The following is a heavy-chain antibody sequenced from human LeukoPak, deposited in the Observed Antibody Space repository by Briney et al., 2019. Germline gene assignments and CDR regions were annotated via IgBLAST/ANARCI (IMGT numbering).Heavy chain of an antibody. CDR2: IYYSGST. J-gene: IGHJ4*02. V-gene: IGHV4-38-2*02. CDR3: ASRKLGNDY. CDR1: GYSISSGYY. D-gene: IGHD7-27*01. Sequence: SETLSLTCTVSGYSISSGYYWGWIRQPPGKGLEWIGTIYYSGSTYYNPSLTSRVTISVDTSKNQFSLKLSSVTAADTAVYYCASRKLGNDYWGQGTLVTVSS.